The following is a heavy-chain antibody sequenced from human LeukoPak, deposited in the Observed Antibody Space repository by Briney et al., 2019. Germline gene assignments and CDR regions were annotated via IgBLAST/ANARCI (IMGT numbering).Heavy chain of an antibody. CDR2: IYSGGNT. J-gene: IGHJ4*02. CDR1: GFTVSSNY. CDR3: GRAERDYYDSRLAGQ. D-gene: IGHD3-22*01. Sequence: GGSLRLSCAASGFTVSSNYMSWLRHAQGKGLEGVSVIYSGGNTYYADSVKGRVTSSRDNSKNTVSLQMNRLRVEDTAVYYCGRAERDYYDSRLAGQWGQGTLVTVSS. V-gene: IGHV3-66*02.